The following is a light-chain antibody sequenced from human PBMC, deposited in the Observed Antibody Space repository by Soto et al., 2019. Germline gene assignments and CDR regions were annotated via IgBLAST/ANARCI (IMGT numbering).Light chain of an antibody. CDR1: QSVSST. J-gene: IGKJ4*01. Sequence: EIVMTQSPATLSVPPGVRATLSCRASQSVSSTLAWYQQKPGLAPRLLISDASTRATGIPDRVSGAGSGTELTRTVNTLQSEDFAVYYCQQYNNWPLTCGGGTKVDIK. CDR2: DAS. CDR3: QQYNNWPLT. V-gene: IGKV3-15*01.